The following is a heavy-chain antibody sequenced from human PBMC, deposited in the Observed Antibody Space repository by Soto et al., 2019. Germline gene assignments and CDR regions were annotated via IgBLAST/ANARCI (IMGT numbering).Heavy chain of an antibody. D-gene: IGHD3-22*01. Sequence: GGSLRLSCAASGFTFSSYAMSWVRQAPGKGLQWVSAISGSGGSTYYADSVKGRFTISRDNSKNTLYLQMNSLRAEDTAVYYCAMTSGYYYYYYGMDVWGQGTTVTVSS. J-gene: IGHJ6*02. CDR3: AMTSGYYYYYYGMDV. CDR1: GFTFSSYA. CDR2: ISGSGGST. V-gene: IGHV3-23*01.